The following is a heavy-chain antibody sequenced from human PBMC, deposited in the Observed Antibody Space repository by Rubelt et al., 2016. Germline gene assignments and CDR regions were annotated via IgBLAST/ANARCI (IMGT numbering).Heavy chain of an antibody. V-gene: IGHV3-33*08. Sequence: QVHLVESGGGVVQPGGSLRLSCAASGFTFSTQWMDWVRQAPGKGLEWVAVIWYTGRNEYYADSVKGRFTISRDNSKHTLYLQMNSLRAEDTALYYCATDQDSSTWYVVYWGQGTLVTVSS. CDR1: GFTFSTQW. CDR2: IWYTGRNE. J-gene: IGHJ4*02. D-gene: IGHD6-13*01. CDR3: ATDQDSSTWYVVY.